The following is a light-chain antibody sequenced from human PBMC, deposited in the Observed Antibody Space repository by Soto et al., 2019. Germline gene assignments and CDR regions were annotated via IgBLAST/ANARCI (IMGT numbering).Light chain of an antibody. CDR2: GAS. V-gene: IGKV3-20*01. CDR3: QQYGSSPPFT. J-gene: IGKJ3*01. CDR1: QTVTSNY. Sequence: ETVLTQSPGNLSLSPGERATLSCRASQTVTSNYLAWYQQKPGQAPRLLIYGASSRATGIPDRFSGSGSGTDFTLAISRLEPEDFAVYYWQQYGSSPPFTFGPVTKVDIK.